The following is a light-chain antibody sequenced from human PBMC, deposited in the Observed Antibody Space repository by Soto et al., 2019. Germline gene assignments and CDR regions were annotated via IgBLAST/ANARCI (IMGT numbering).Light chain of an antibody. CDR3: KQYKNWIPDRT. CDR2: GPS. V-gene: IGKV3-15*01. J-gene: IGKJ1*01. Sequence: EIVMTQSPATLSVSPGERATLSCRASQSVGSNLAWYQQQPGQAPRLLIYGPSPRATGILARFSGSGSGTACTLTNSSRMSEDFAIYLSKQYKNWIPDRTFGQGTKLEIK. CDR1: QSVGSN.